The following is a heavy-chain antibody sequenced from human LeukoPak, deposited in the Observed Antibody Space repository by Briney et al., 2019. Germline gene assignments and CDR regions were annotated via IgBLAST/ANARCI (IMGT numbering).Heavy chain of an antibody. J-gene: IGHJ4*02. Sequence: NPSETLSLTCTVSGGSIGSYYWSWMRQFAGNGLEWIGRIYNSGTTRYNPSLKSRVTISVDTSKNQISLKLTSVTAADAAVYYCASDGGRSNLAVLWGQGTLVTVSS. CDR2: IYNSGTT. D-gene: IGHD6-19*01. CDR3: ASDGGRSNLAVL. V-gene: IGHV4-4*07. CDR1: GGSIGSYY.